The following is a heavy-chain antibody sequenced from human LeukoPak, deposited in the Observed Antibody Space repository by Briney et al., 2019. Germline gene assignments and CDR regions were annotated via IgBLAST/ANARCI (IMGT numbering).Heavy chain of an antibody. V-gene: IGHV1-69*13. CDR2: IIPIFGTP. CDR1: GGTFSSYT. CDR3: ARDLMGIAYRGAFYY. Sequence: SVKVSCKTSGGTFSSYTISWVRQAPGQGLEWMGGIIPIFGTPHYAQKFQDRVTITADASTSTAYMELSSLRSEDTAVYYCARDLMGIAYRGAFYYWGQGTLVTVSS. J-gene: IGHJ4*02. D-gene: IGHD6-13*01.